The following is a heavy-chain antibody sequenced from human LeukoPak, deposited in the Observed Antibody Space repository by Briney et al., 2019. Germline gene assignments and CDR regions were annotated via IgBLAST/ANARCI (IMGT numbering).Heavy chain of an antibody. CDR3: ATIQLWFYYMDV. Sequence: GGSLRLSCAASGFTFSSYSMNWVRQAPGKGLEWVANIKQDGREKYYVDSVKGRFTISRDNAKNSLYLQMNSLRAEDTAVYYCATIQLWFYYMDVWGKGTTVTVSS. J-gene: IGHJ6*03. V-gene: IGHV3-7*01. CDR1: GFTFSSYS. CDR2: IKQDGREK. D-gene: IGHD5-18*01.